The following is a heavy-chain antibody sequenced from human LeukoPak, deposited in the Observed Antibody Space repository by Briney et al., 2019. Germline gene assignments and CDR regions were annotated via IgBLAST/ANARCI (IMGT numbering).Heavy chain of an antibody. CDR1: GFTFDDYA. V-gene: IGHV3-9*01. CDR3: AKDVTGTGAFDI. Sequence: GGSLRLSCSASGFTFDDYAMLCVRQGPGKGLEWVSGITWNSGTIGYADSVKGRFTISRDNAKNSLYLQMNSLRAEDTALYYCAKDVTGTGAFDIWGQGTMVTVSS. J-gene: IGHJ3*02. D-gene: IGHD1-7*01. CDR2: ITWNSGTI.